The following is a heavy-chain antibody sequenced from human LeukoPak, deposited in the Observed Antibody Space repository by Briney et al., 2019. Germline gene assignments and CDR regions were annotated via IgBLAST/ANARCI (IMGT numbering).Heavy chain of an antibody. D-gene: IGHD6-19*01. CDR2: IYSGGST. Sequence: PGGSLRLSCAASGFTVSSNYMSWVRQAPGKGLEWVSVIYSGGSTYYADSVKGRFTISRDNSKNTLYLQMNSLRDEDTAVYYCARWFSTGRGFFDYWGQGIPVTVSS. V-gene: IGHV3-53*01. J-gene: IGHJ4*02. CDR1: GFTVSSNY. CDR3: ARWFSTGRGFFDY.